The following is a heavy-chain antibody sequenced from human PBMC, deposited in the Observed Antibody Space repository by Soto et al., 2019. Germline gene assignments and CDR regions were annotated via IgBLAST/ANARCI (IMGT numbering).Heavy chain of an antibody. Sequence: SETLSLTCAVYGGSFSGYYWSWIRQPPGKGLEWIGEINHSGSTNYNPSLKSRVTISVDTSKNQFSLKLSSVTAADTAVYYCASGRNCSSTSCVAGYFQHWGQGTLVTVSS. CDR1: GGSFSGYY. J-gene: IGHJ1*01. D-gene: IGHD2-2*01. CDR2: INHSGST. CDR3: ASGRNCSSTSCVAGYFQH. V-gene: IGHV4-34*01.